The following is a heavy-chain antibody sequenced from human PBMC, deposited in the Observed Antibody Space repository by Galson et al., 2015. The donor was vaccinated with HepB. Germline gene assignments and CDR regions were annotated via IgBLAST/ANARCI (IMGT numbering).Heavy chain of an antibody. CDR2: INHSGST. CDR3: ARGGRFRYYYYGMDV. V-gene: IGHV4-34*01. J-gene: IGHJ6*02. D-gene: IGHD3-16*01. Sequence: LSLTCAVYGGSFTGYYWSWIRQPPGKGLEWIGEINHSGSTNYSPSLKSRVTISVDTSKNQFSLKLSSVTAADTAVYYCARGGRFRYYYYGMDVWGQGTTVTVSS. CDR1: GGSFTGYY.